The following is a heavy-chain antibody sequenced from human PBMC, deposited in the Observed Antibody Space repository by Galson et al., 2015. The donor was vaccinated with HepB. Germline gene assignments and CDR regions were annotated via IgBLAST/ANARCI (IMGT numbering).Heavy chain of an antibody. V-gene: IGHV3-48*04. D-gene: IGHD4-23*01. CDR2: ISSSSSTI. CDR1: TFIFSTYS. Sequence: SLRLSCAPSTFIFSTYSMNWVRQAPGKGLECVSYISSSSSTISYADSVKGRFNISGDNAKNSLYLQMNSLGVEDTAVYYCVFLRGNDLKPLVHWGQGTLVTVSS. CDR3: VFLRGNDLKPLVH. J-gene: IGHJ5*02.